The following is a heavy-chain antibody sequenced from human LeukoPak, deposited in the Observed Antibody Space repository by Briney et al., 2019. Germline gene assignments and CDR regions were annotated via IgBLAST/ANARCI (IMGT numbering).Heavy chain of an antibody. D-gene: IGHD2-2*01. Sequence: GGSLRLSCAASGFTFSSYAMHWVRQAPGKGLEWVAVISYDGSNKYYADPVKGRFTISRDNSKNTLYLQMNSLRAEDTAVYYCARDRGEGDCSSTSCQGGGFDYWGQGTLVTVSS. V-gene: IGHV3-30*04. CDR3: ARDRGEGDCSSTSCQGGGFDY. CDR2: ISYDGSNK. J-gene: IGHJ4*02. CDR1: GFTFSSYA.